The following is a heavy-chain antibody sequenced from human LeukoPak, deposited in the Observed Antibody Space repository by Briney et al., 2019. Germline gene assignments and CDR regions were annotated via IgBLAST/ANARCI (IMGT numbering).Heavy chain of an antibody. Sequence: SETLSLTCAVYGGSFSGYYWSWIRQPPGKGLEWIGEINHSGSTNYNPSLKSRVTISVDTSKNQFSLKLSSVTAADTAVYYCARARRRFDPWGQGTLVAVSS. CDR2: INHSGST. V-gene: IGHV4-34*01. CDR3: ARARRRFDP. J-gene: IGHJ5*02. CDR1: GGSFSGYY.